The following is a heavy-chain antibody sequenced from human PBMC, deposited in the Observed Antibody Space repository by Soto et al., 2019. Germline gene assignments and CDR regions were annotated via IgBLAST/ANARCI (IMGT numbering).Heavy chain of an antibody. CDR1: GFTFSSYA. D-gene: IGHD6-13*01. V-gene: IGHV3-30-3*01. CDR3: ARAYAPYSSSWYGDWFDP. Sequence: GGSLRLSCAASGFTFSSYAMHWVRQAPGKGLEWVAVISYDGSNKYYADSVKGRFTISRDNSKNTLYLQMNSLRAEDTAVYYCARAYAPYSSSWYGDWFDPWGQGTLVTVSS. CDR2: ISYDGSNK. J-gene: IGHJ5*02.